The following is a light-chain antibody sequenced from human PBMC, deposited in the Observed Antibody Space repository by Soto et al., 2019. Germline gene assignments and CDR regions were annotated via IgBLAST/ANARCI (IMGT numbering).Light chain of an antibody. J-gene: IGKJ5*01. V-gene: IGKV1-39*01. Sequence: DIQMTQSPSSLSASVGDRFTITCRASQTISIFLNCYQQKPGNAPTLLIYAASSLQSGVPSRFSGSGSGTDFTLTVSTLQPEDFATYYCQQSYTTPITFGQGTRLEI. CDR3: QQSYTTPIT. CDR1: QTISIF. CDR2: AAS.